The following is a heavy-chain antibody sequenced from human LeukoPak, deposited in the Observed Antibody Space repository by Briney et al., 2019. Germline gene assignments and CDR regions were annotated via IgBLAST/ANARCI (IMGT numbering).Heavy chain of an antibody. J-gene: IGHJ5*02. D-gene: IGHD2-2*01. CDR3: AKLTRGYCSSTACPNWLDP. CDR2: ISDSGGTT. V-gene: IGHV3-23*01. CDR1: GFTFSNYA. Sequence: GGPLRLSCAASGFTFSNYAMTWVHNAPGERLEWASAISDSGGTTYYAASVKGRFTISRYNSKNTLYLQMNSLRAGDTAIYYCAKLTRGYCSSTACPNWLDPWGQGTLVTVSS.